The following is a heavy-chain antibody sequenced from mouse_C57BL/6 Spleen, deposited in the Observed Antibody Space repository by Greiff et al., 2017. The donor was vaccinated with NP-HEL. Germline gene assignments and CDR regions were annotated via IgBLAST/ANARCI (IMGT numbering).Heavy chain of an antibody. D-gene: IGHD1-1*01. CDR3: TIYYYGSRAMDY. CDR2: IDPETGGT. J-gene: IGHJ4*01. Sequence: VQLQQSGAELVRPGASVTLSCKASGYTFTDYEMHWVKQTPVHGLEWIGAIDPETGGTAYNQKFKGKAILTADKSSSTAYMELRSLTSEDSAVYYCTIYYYGSRAMDYWGQGTSVTVSS. CDR1: GYTFTDYE. V-gene: IGHV1-15*01.